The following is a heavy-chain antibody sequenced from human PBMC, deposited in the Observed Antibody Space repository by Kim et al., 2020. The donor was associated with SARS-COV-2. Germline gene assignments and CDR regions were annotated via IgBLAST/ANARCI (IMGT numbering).Heavy chain of an antibody. J-gene: IGHJ4*02. CDR1: GFTVSSNY. Sequence: GGSLRLSCAASGFTVSSNYMSWVRQAPGKGLEWVSVIYSGGSTYYADSVKGRFTISRDNSKNTLYLQMNSLRAEDTAVYYCARDLVGATTDYWGQGTLVTVSS. V-gene: IGHV3-66*01. D-gene: IGHD1-26*01. CDR2: IYSGGST. CDR3: ARDLVGATTDY.